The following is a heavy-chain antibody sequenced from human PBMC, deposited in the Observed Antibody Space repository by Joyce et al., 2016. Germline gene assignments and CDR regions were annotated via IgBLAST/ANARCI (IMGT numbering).Heavy chain of an antibody. J-gene: IGHJ6*02. V-gene: IGHV4-30-4*08. CDR1: GASITTGDFF. Sequence: QVQLQESGPGLVKPSQTLSLSCTVSGASITTGDFFWGWLRQTPRKGLEWVGFISHSGTTHYSPSLKGRLIMSLDASKNQFSLNLNSVTAADTAMFYCVRGIGGFYYGVDVWGQGTAVIVSS. CDR2: ISHSGTT. CDR3: VRGIGGFYYGVDV. D-gene: IGHD4-23*01.